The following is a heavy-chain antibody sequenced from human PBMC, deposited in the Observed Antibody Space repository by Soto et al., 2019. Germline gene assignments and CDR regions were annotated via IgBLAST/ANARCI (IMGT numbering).Heavy chain of an antibody. CDR3: ARGISGRFDY. D-gene: IGHD2-15*01. CDR1: GDSVSDNIAA. V-gene: IGHV6-1*01. Sequence: QVQLQQSGPGLVKPSQTLSITCAISGDSVSDNIAAWNWIRQSPSRGLEWLGRTYYRSKWYNDFAVSVKSRIIFNTDTSKNQFSLLLNSVTPEDTAVYYCARGISGRFDYWGQGTLVTVSS. CDR2: TYYRSKWYN. J-gene: IGHJ4*02.